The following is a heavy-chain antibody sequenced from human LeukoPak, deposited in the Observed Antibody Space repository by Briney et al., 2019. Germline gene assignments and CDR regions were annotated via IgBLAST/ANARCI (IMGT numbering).Heavy chain of an antibody. V-gene: IGHV3-48*04. D-gene: IGHD3-22*01. CDR3: ASGLGYYYDSSGRKHDAFDI. J-gene: IGHJ3*02. CDR1: GFTFSSYS. Sequence: GGSLRLSCAASGFTFSSYSMNWVRQAPGKGLEWVSYISSSGSTIYYADSVKGRFTISRDNAKNSLYLQMNSLRAEDTAVYYCASGLGYYYDSSGRKHDAFDIWGQGTMVTVSS. CDR2: ISSSGSTI.